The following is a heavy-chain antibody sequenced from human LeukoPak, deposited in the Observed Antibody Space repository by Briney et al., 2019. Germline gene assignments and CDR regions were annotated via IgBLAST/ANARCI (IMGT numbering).Heavy chain of an antibody. D-gene: IGHD1-1*01. CDR1: GGSFSGYY. V-gene: IGHV4-34*01. Sequence: PSETLSLTCAVFGGSFSGYYWNWIRQPPGKGLEWIGQINPSRNTNYNPSLKSRVTISVDTSKNQFSLKLSSVTAADTAVYYCARVSWFPGTSYYYMDVWGKGTTVTVSS. J-gene: IGHJ6*03. CDR2: INPSRNT. CDR3: ARVSWFPGTSYYYMDV.